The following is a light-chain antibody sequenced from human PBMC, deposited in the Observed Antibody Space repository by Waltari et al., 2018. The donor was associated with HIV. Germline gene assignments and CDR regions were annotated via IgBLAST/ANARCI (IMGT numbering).Light chain of an antibody. Sequence: DTQMTQSPSSLSASVGARITITCRASQNISNYLNWFQQKSGKAPDLLIYGASTLRNGVPSRFSGSGSGTEFTLTISCLQPEDFATYFCQQSDTTPLTFGGGTKVEIK. J-gene: IGKJ4*01. CDR1: QNISNY. V-gene: IGKV1-39*01. CDR2: GAS. CDR3: QQSDTTPLT.